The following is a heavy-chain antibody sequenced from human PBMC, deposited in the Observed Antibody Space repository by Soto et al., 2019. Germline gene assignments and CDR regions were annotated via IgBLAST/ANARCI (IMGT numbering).Heavy chain of an antibody. D-gene: IGHD5-18*01. V-gene: IGHV1-18*01. Sequence: QVQLVQSGAEVKKPGASVKVSCKASGYTFTSYSISWVRQAPGQGLEWRGWISAHNGNTYHARKLQGRVTMTTDTTTSTAYMELRSLRSDDTAVYYCARDVGYGLIDYWGKGTLVTVSS. CDR3: ARDVGYGLIDY. CDR2: ISAHNGNT. J-gene: IGHJ4*02. CDR1: GYTFTSYS.